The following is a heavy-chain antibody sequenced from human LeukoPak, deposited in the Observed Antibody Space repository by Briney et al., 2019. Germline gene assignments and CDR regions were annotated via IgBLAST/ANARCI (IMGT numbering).Heavy chain of an antibody. Sequence: ASVKVSCKASGYTFTSYGISWVRQAPAQGLEWMGWISAYNGNTNYAHKLQGRVTMTTDTSTGTAYMELRSLRSDDTAVYYCARSPPPTMVRGVISYNWFDPWGQGTLVTVSS. CDR1: GYTFTSYG. D-gene: IGHD3-10*01. J-gene: IGHJ5*02. CDR2: ISAYNGNT. V-gene: IGHV1-18*01. CDR3: ARSPPPTMVRGVISYNWFDP.